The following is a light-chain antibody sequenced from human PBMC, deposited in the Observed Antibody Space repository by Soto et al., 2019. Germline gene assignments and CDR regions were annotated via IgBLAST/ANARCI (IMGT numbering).Light chain of an antibody. Sequence: EIVLTQSPATLSLSPGERATLSCRASQSVSSYLAWYQQKPGQAPRLLIYDASNRATGIPARFSGSGSATDFTLTISGLEPEDFAVYYCQQRSSFGPGTKVDIK. CDR3: QQRSS. V-gene: IGKV3-11*01. J-gene: IGKJ3*01. CDR1: QSVSSY. CDR2: DAS.